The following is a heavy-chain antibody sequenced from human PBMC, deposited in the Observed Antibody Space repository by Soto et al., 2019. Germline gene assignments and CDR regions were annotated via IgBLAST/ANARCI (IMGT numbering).Heavy chain of an antibody. Sequence: GESLKISCKGSGYSFTSYWIGWVRQVPGKALKWMGIIYPGDSDTRYSPSFQGQVTISADKSISTAYLQWSSLKASDTAMYYCARHDVSSWSPFDYWGQGTLVTVSS. CDR3: ARHDVSSWSPFDY. CDR1: GYSFTSYW. V-gene: IGHV5-51*01. D-gene: IGHD6-13*01. CDR2: IYPGDSDT. J-gene: IGHJ4*02.